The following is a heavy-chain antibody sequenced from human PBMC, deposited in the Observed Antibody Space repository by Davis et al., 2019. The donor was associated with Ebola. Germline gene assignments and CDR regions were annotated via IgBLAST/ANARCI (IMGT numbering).Heavy chain of an antibody. D-gene: IGHD6-13*01. CDR3: ARAPIAGAGTRWGTRWFDP. CDR1: GFTFSSYS. V-gene: IGHV3-21*01. CDR2: ISSSSSYI. Sequence: GESLKISCAASGFTFSSYSMNWVRQAPGKGLEWVSSISSSSSYIYYADSVKGRFTISRDNAKNSLYLQMNSLRAEDTAVYYCARAPIAGAGTRWGTRWFDPWGQGTLVTVSS. J-gene: IGHJ5*02.